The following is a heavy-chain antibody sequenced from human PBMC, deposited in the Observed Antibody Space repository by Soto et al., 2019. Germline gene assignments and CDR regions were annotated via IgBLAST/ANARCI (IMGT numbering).Heavy chain of an antibody. CDR2: INAGNGNT. CDR1: GYTFTSYA. D-gene: IGHD6-19*01. V-gene: IGHV1-3*01. CDR3: VAVDYGDY. J-gene: IGHJ4*02. Sequence: QVQLVQSGAEVKKPGASVKVSCKTSGYTFTSYAVPWARQAPGQRLEWMGWINAGNGNTEYSQKFQGRVTFTRDTSASTAHMELSSLRSEDTAVYYCVAVDYGDYWGQGTLVTVSS.